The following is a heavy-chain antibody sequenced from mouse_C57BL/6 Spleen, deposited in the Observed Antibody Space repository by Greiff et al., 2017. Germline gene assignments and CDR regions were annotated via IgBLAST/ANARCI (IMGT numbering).Heavy chain of an antibody. CDR3: ARIEGNRDFDV. Sequence: VQLQQSGPELVKPGASVKISCKASGYTFTDYYMNWVKQSHGKSLEWIGDINPNNGGTSYNQKFKAKATLTVAKSSSTAYMELRSLTSEDSAVYYCARIEGNRDFDVWGTGTTVTVSS. J-gene: IGHJ1*03. CDR1: GYTFTDYY. D-gene: IGHD3-1*01. CDR2: INPNNGGT. V-gene: IGHV1-26*01.